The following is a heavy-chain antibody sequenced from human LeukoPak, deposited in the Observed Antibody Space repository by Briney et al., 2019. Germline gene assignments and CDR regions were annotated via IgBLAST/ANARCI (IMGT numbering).Heavy chain of an antibody. CDR2: IYSGGST. J-gene: IGHJ4*02. CDR3: ARAPPRVGHFDY. CDR1: GFTVSSNY. D-gene: IGHD1-26*01. Sequence: GGSLRLSCAASGFTVSSNYMSWVRQAPGKGLEWVSVIYSGGSTYYADSVKGRFTISRDNSKNTLYLQMNSLRAEDTAVYYCARAPPRVGHFDYWGQGTLVTVSS. V-gene: IGHV3-53*01.